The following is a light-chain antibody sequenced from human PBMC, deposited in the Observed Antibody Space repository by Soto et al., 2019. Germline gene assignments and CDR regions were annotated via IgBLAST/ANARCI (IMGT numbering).Light chain of an antibody. J-gene: IGKJ1*01. CDR1: QSVSSN. CDR2: AAS. V-gene: IGKV3D-15*01. Sequence: EIVMTQSPATLSVSPGDRVTLSCRASQSVSSNLAWYQHNPGQAPRLLIYAASTRATGIPARFSGSGSGTEFTLTISSLQSEDFAVYYCQQYNNWQWTFGQGTKLEIK. CDR3: QQYNNWQWT.